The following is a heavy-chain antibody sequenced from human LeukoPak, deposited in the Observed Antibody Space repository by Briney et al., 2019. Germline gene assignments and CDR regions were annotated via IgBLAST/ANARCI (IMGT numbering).Heavy chain of an antibody. J-gene: IGHJ3*02. CDR3: ARLGIAVPHAFDI. Sequence: GGSLRLSCAASGFTFSSYWMSWVRQAPGKGLEWVANIKQDGSEKYYVDSVKGRFTISRDNAKNSLYLQMNSLRAEDTAVYYCARLGIAVPHAFDIWGQGTMVTVSS. V-gene: IGHV3-7*01. D-gene: IGHD6-19*01. CDR1: GFTFSSYW. CDR2: IKQDGSEK.